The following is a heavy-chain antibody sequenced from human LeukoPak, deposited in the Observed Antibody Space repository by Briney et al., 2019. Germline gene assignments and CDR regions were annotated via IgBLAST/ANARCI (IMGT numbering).Heavy chain of an antibody. V-gene: IGHV3-15*01. J-gene: IGHJ4*02. CDR3: TSDRGIAARPLFDL. Sequence: PGGSLRLSCAGSGFPFSKAWMSWVRQAPGEGLEWLGRFKSKTDGGATDYAAPVKGRFSLSRDDSKNTLSLQMNSLKIEDTAVYYCTSDRGIAARPLFDLWGQGTLVTVSS. CDR2: FKSKTDGGAT. D-gene: IGHD6-6*01. CDR1: GFPFSKAW.